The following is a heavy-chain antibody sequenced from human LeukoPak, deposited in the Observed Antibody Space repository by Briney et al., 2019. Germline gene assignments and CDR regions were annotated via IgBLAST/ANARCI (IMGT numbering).Heavy chain of an antibody. V-gene: IGHV4-39*07. Sequence: PSETLSLTCTVSGDSNSSSNYFWGWIRQPPGKGLEWNGEINHSGSTHYNPALKSRVTISVDTSNNQYSLKPSSVPAADTAVYYCARHVRITMVRGVPPAGYYMDVWGKGTTVTISS. D-gene: IGHD3-10*01. J-gene: IGHJ6*03. CDR1: GDSNSSSNYF. CDR2: INHSGST. CDR3: ARHVRITMVRGVPPAGYYMDV.